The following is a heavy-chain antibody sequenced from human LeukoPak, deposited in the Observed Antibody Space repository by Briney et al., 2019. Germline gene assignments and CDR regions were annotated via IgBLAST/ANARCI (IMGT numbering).Heavy chain of an antibody. Sequence: PGGSLRLSCSASGFTFSRYAMHWVRQAPGKGLEYVSGINDNGGRTHYGDSVKGRFSISSDNSKNTLHLQMSTLRAEDTALYYCVKDVGGSYAFDYWGQGILVTVAS. J-gene: IGHJ4*02. V-gene: IGHV3-64D*09. CDR2: INDNGGRT. CDR3: VKDVGGSYAFDY. D-gene: IGHD1-26*01. CDR1: GFTFSRYA.